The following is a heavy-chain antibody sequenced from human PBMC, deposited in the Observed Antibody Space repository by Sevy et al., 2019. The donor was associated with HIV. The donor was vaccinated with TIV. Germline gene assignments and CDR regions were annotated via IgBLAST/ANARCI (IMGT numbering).Heavy chain of an antibody. CDR1: GFTLSSYG. V-gene: IGHV3-33*01. D-gene: IGHD3-3*01. Sequence: GGSLRLSCAVSGFTLSSYGMHWVRQAPGKGLEWVAVIRYDGSNKNYADSVKGRFTISRDNSKNTLYLQMNSLRAEDTAVYYCARDRLGITISAEWGGGIDVWGQGTTVTVSS. CDR3: ARDRLGITISAEWGGGIDV. CDR2: IRYDGSNK. J-gene: IGHJ6*02.